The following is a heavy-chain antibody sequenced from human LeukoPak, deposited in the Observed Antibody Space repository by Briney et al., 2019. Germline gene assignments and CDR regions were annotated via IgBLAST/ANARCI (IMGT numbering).Heavy chain of an antibody. Sequence: SETLPLTCAVYGGSFSGYYWSWIRQPPGKGLEWIGEINHSGSTNYNPSLKSRVTISVDTSKNQFSLKLSSVTAADTAVYYCASPPYCSSTSCYADYFDYWGQGTLVTVSS. CDR3: ASPPYCSSTSCYADYFDY. V-gene: IGHV4-34*01. CDR2: INHSGST. D-gene: IGHD2-2*01. J-gene: IGHJ4*02. CDR1: GGSFSGYY.